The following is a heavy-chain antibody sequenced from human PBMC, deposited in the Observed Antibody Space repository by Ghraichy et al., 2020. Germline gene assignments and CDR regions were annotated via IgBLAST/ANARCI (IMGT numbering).Heavy chain of an antibody. CDR3: AKGPNCSSTNCYTVGWFDP. CDR2: ISGSGKST. D-gene: IGHD2-2*02. V-gene: IGHV3-23*01. Sequence: GGSLRLSCAASGFTFSTYAMSWVRQAPGKGLDWVSSISGSGKSTYYADSVKGRFTISRDNSKNTLDLQMNSLRAEDTALYYCAKGPNCSSTNCYTVGWFDPWGQGTLVTVSS. J-gene: IGHJ5*02. CDR1: GFTFSTYA.